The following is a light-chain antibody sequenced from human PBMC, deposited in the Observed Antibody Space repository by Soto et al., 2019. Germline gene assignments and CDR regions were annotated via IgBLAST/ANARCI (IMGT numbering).Light chain of an antibody. CDR1: NIGSKN. CDR3: QVWDSSSDHVV. V-gene: IGLV3-21*04. CDR2: YDS. J-gene: IGLJ2*01. Sequence: VLTQPPSVSVAPGKTARITCGGNNIGSKNVHGYQQKPGQAPVLVIYYDSDRPSGIPERFSGSNSGNTATLTISRVEAGDEADYYCQVWDSSSDHVVFGGGTKVTVL.